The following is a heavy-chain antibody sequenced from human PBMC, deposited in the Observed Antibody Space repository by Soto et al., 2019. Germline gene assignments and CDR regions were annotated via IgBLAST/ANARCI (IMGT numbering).Heavy chain of an antibody. CDR1: GFTFSNSW. Sequence: SGGSLRLSCAASGFTFSNSWMHWVRQVSGKGLEWVSRINADGTSTSYAASVKGRFTISRDNSKNTVYLQMNSLRAEDTAIYYCAKDDVSGDGLWLVSDWGQGTPVTVSS. CDR3: AKDDVSGDGLWLVSD. V-gene: IGHV3-74*01. J-gene: IGHJ4*02. D-gene: IGHD2-21*02. CDR2: INADGTST.